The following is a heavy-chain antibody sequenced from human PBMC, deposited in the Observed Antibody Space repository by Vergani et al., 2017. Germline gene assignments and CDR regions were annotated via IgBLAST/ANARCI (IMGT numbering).Heavy chain of an antibody. CDR1: VGTFSSYA. V-gene: IGHV1-69*01. D-gene: IGHD4-23*01. Sequence: QVQLVQSGAEVKKPGSSVKVSCKSSVGTFSSYAISWVRQAPGQGLEWMGGIIPIFGTANYAQKFQGRVTITADESTSTAYMELSSLRSEDTAVYYCARDAVVTPGYYYYYYMDVWGKGTTVTVSS. J-gene: IGHJ6*03. CDR2: IIPIFGTA. CDR3: ARDAVVTPGYYYYYYMDV.